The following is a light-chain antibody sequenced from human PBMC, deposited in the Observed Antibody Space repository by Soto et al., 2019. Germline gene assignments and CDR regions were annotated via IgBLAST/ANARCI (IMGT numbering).Light chain of an antibody. V-gene: IGKV3-15*01. CDR1: QSVGSN. CDR2: AAS. J-gene: IGKJ4*01. Sequence: ETVKTQAPATLSVSPGESATLSCRASQSVGSNLAWYQQKPGQAPRLLIYAASTRATGIPARFSGSGSGTEFTLTISSLQSEDFALYYCQQYKNWPPVTFGGGT. CDR3: QQYKNWPPVT.